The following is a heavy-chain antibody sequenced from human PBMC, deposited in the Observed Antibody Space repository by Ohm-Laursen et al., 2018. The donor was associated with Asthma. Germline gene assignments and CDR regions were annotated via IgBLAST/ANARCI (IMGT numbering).Heavy chain of an antibody. CDR1: GASFSTYY. D-gene: IGHD3-22*01. CDR3: ARVGYYDSSGYYSNWFDP. CDR2: IYHSGST. Sequence: SQTLSLTCTLSGASFSTYYWGWIRQPPGKGLEWIGYIYHSGSTYYNPSLKSRVTISVDRSKNQFSLKLSSVTAADTAVYYCARVGYYDSSGYYSNWFDPWGQGTLVTVSS. J-gene: IGHJ5*02. V-gene: IGHV4-30-2*01.